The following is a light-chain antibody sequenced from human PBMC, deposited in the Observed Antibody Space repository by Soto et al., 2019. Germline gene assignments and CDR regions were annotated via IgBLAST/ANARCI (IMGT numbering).Light chain of an antibody. CDR1: SANIGAGYN. V-gene: IGLV1-40*01. CDR3: QSYDSSLSGWL. Sequence: QSVLTQPPSVSGAPGQRVTISWTGSSANIGAGYNVHWYQQVPGTAPKLLIYGDSNRPSGVPDRFSGSKSGTSASLAITGLQAEDEADYYCQSYDSSLSGWLFGGGTKVTVL. J-gene: IGLJ3*02. CDR2: GDS.